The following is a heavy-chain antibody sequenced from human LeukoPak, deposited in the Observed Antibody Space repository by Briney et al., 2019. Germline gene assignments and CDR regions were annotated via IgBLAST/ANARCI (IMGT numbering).Heavy chain of an antibody. J-gene: IGHJ4*02. CDR1: GFTFSSYG. Sequence: PGGSLRLSCAASGFTFSSYGMGWVRQAPGKGLEWVSAISGSGGSTYYADSVKGRFTISRDNSKNTLCLQMNSLRAEDTAVYYCAKVALIVVPAATYYFDYWGQGTLVTVSS. V-gene: IGHV3-23*01. D-gene: IGHD2-2*01. CDR2: ISGSGGST. CDR3: AKVALIVVPAATYYFDY.